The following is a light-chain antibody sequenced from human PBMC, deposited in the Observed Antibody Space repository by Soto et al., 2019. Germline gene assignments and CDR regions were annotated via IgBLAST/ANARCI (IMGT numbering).Light chain of an antibody. CDR1: QDIRSY. V-gene: IGKV1-9*01. Sequence: IQWTQSPSSLSASVGDRVTITCRASQDIRSYFAWYQQKPGKAPKVLIYASSTLQSGVPSRFSDSGSGTDFNLTISSLKPEDFATYYCHHLDSYPITFGQGTRLEIK. CDR3: HHLDSYPIT. J-gene: IGKJ5*01. CDR2: ASS.